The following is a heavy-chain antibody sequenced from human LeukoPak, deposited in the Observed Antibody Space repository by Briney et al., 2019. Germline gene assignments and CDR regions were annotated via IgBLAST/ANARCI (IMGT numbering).Heavy chain of an antibody. Sequence: ASVKVSFTASGYTFTSNYIHWVRQAPGQGLEWMGMIYPRDGSTSYAQKFQGRVTVTRDTSTSTVHMELSGLRFEDTAVYYCARDQEGFDYWGQGALVTVSS. CDR1: GYTFTSNY. CDR2: IYPRDGST. V-gene: IGHV1-46*01. J-gene: IGHJ4*02. CDR3: ARDQEGFDY.